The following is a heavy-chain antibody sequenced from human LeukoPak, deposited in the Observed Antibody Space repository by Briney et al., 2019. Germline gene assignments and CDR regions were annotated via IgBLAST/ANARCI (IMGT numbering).Heavy chain of an antibody. J-gene: IGHJ6*02. Sequence: SVKVSCKASGGTFSSYAISWVRQAPGQGLEWMGGIIPIFGTANYAQKFQGRVTITADESTSTAYMELSSLRSEDTAVYHCARDRPLVFHFWSRTQLDYYYGMDVWGQGTTVTVSS. CDR3: ARDRPLVFHFWSRTQLDYYYGMDV. V-gene: IGHV1-69*13. D-gene: IGHD3-3*02. CDR1: GGTFSSYA. CDR2: IIPIFGTA.